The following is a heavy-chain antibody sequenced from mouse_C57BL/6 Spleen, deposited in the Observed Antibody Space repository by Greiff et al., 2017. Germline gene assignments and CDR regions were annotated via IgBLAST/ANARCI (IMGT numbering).Heavy chain of an antibody. Sequence: VQLQQSGAELARPGASVKLSCKASGYTFTSYGISWVKQRTGQGLEWIGEIYPRSGNTYYNEKFKGKATLTADKSSSTAYMELRSLTSEDSAVYFWARRIYGSGPYGYFDVWGTGTTVTVSS. J-gene: IGHJ1*03. V-gene: IGHV1-81*01. CDR2: IYPRSGNT. CDR3: ARRIYGSGPYGYFDV. D-gene: IGHD1-1*01. CDR1: GYTFTSYG.